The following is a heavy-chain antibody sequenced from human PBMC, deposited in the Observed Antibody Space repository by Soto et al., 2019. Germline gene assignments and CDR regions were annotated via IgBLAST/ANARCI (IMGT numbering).Heavy chain of an antibody. CDR3: AKDPPRSSVTTKNYYYYGMDV. D-gene: IGHD4-17*01. Sequence: RIPACAGSGLPCIGNAISSVRQAPGKGQEWVSAISGSGGSTYYADSVKGRFTISRDNSKNTLYLQMNSLRAEDTAVYYCAKDPPRSSVTTKNYYYYGMDVWGQGPAVTVSS. J-gene: IGHJ6*02. CDR2: ISGSGGST. CDR1: GLPCIGNA. V-gene: IGHV3-23*01.